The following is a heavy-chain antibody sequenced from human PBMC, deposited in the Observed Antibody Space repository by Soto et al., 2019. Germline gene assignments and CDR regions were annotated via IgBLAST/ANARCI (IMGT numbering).Heavy chain of an antibody. D-gene: IGHD3-22*01. Sequence: SETLSLTCTVDSISTYYWNWIRQTPGKGLEWIGYIYYLGRTNYNRSLKSRVTISIDMSKNQFSLRLNSVTAADTAVYYCARWPKYYYDSSGHFDYWGQGALVTVLL. CDR3: ARWPKYYYDSSGHFDY. CDR2: IYYLGRT. V-gene: IGHV4-59*01. J-gene: IGHJ4*02. CDR1: DSISTYY.